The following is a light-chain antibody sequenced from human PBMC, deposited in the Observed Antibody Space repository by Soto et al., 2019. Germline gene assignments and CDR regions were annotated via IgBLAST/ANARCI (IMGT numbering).Light chain of an antibody. CDR3: SSYTTISTYV. Sequence: QSALTQPASVSGSPGQSITISCTGTSSDVGGYNYVSWYQQHPGKAPKLMICDVRNRPSGVSNRFSGSKSVNTASLTISGLQAEDEADYYCSSYTTISTYVFGTGTEVTVL. CDR1: SSDVGGYNY. CDR2: DVR. V-gene: IGLV2-14*03. J-gene: IGLJ1*01.